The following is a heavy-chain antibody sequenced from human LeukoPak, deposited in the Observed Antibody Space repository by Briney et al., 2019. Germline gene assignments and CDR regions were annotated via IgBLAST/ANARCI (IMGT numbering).Heavy chain of an antibody. J-gene: IGHJ4*02. CDR3: ARSKNFDY. Sequence: SETLSITCTVSGGSISSYYWSWIRQPPGKGLEWIGYIYYSGSTNYNPSLKSRVTISVDASKNQFSLKLSSVTAADTAVYYCARSKNFDYWGQGTLVTVSS. D-gene: IGHD4-11*01. CDR2: IYYSGST. CDR1: GGSISSYY. V-gene: IGHV4-59*08.